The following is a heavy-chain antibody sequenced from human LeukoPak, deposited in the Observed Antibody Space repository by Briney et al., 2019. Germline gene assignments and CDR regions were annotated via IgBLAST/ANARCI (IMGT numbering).Heavy chain of an antibody. Sequence: PSQTLSLTRTVSGGSISSGGYYWSWIRQHPGKGLEWIGYIYYSGSTYYNPSLKSRVTISVDTSKNQFSLKLSSVTAADTAVYYCARILRVTMVRGVTYNWFDPWGQGTLVTVSS. D-gene: IGHD3-10*01. CDR3: ARILRVTMVRGVTYNWFDP. CDR2: IYYSGST. J-gene: IGHJ5*02. CDR1: GGSISSGGYY. V-gene: IGHV4-31*03.